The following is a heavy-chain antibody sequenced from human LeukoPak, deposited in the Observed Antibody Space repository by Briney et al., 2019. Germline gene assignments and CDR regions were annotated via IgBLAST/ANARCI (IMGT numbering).Heavy chain of an antibody. V-gene: IGHV1-18*01. CDR2: ISAYNGNT. D-gene: IGHD2-15*01. J-gene: IGHJ4*02. CDR3: ARAYCSGGSCYFDY. CDR1: GYTFTSYG. Sequence: GASVKDSCKASGYTFTSYGISWVRQAPGQGLEWMGWISAYNGNTNYAQKLQGRVTMTTDTSTSTAYMELRSLRSDDTAVYYCARAYCSGGSCYFDYWGQGTLVTVSS.